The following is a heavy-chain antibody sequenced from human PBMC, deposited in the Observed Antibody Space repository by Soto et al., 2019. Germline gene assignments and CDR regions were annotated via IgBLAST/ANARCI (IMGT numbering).Heavy chain of an antibody. V-gene: IGHV1-69*02. D-gene: IGHD3-3*01. CDR2: IIPILGIA. CDR3: ACNYYDFWSGYPPTVGAYYYYMDV. CDR1: GGTFSSYT. J-gene: IGHJ6*03. Sequence: QVQLVQSGAEVKKPGSSVKVSCKASGGTFSSYTISWVRQAPGQGLEWMGRIIPILGIANYAQKFQGRVTITADKSTSTAYMELSSLRSEDTGVYYCACNYYDFWSGYPPTVGAYYYYMDVRGKGNTVTGSS.